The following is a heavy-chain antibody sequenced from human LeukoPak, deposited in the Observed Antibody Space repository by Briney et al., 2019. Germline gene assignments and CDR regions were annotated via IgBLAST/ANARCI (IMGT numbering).Heavy chain of an antibody. CDR1: GGTFSSYA. Sequence: SVKVSFKASGGTFSSYAISWVRQAPGQGLEWMGGIIPIFGTANYAQMFQGRVTITTDESTSTAYMELSSLRSEDTAVYYCARASFQGGYKDDAFDIWGQGTMVTVSS. V-gene: IGHV1-69*05. D-gene: IGHD5-24*01. CDR2: IIPIFGTA. CDR3: ARASFQGGYKDDAFDI. J-gene: IGHJ3*02.